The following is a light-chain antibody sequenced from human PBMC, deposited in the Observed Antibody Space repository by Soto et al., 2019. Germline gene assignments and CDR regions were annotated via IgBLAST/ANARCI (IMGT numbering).Light chain of an antibody. Sequence: DIQMTQSPSSLSASVGDRVTITCRASQSISSYLNWYQQKPGKAPNLLMYAASSLQSGVPTRFSGSGSGTDFTLTISSLQPEDFATYYCQQLNSYPLTFGGGTKVDIK. V-gene: IGKV1-39*01. CDR3: QQLNSYPLT. CDR2: AAS. J-gene: IGKJ4*01. CDR1: QSISSY.